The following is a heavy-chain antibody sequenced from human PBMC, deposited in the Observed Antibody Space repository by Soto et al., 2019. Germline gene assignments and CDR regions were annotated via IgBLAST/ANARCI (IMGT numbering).Heavy chain of an antibody. J-gene: IGHJ6*02. CDR2: IYHAGSV. V-gene: IGHV4-38-2*01. CDR1: GYSIASGYY. CDR3: ARTFDYYGMDV. Sequence: SETLSLTCAVSGYSIASGYYLAWILQSPWKGLEWIGSIYHAGSVYYNPSLNSRVAVSLDTCKNHFSLKLTSVTAADTAVYYCARTFDYYGMDVWGQGTTVTVSS.